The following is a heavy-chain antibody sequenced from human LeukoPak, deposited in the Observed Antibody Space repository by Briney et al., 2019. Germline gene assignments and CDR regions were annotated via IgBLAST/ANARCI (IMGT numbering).Heavy chain of an antibody. Sequence: GGSPRLSCAASGFTFSDYYMSWIRQAPGKGLEWVSYISSSSSYTNYADSVKGRFTISRDNAKNSLYLQMNSLRAEDTAVYYCARDIPCSGGSCYFGSYAFDIWGQGTMVTVSS. CDR2: ISSSSSYT. CDR3: ARDIPCSGGSCYFGSYAFDI. J-gene: IGHJ3*02. V-gene: IGHV3-11*06. CDR1: GFTFSDYY. D-gene: IGHD2-15*01.